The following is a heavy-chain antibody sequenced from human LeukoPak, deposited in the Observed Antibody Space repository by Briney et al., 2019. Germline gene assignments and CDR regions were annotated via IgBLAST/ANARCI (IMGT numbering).Heavy chain of an antibody. CDR1: GGSISSSSYY. V-gene: IGHV4-39*01. D-gene: IGHD4-17*01. CDR2: IYYSGST. Sequence: SETLSLTCTVSGGSISSSSYYWGWIRQPPGKGLEWIGSIYYSGSTYYNPSLKSRVTISVDTSKNQFSLKLSSVTAADTAVYYCARQQKTTVTLYDYWGQGTLVTVSS. J-gene: IGHJ4*02. CDR3: ARQQKTTVTLYDY.